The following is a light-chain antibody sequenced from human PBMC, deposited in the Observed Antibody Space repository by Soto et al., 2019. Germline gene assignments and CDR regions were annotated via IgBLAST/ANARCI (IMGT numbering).Light chain of an antibody. Sequence: EIVMTQSPATLSVSPGERATLSCRASQSIYNDLDWYQQKPGQAPRLLIYGASTRATGIPLIFSGSGSWTLFSLTINSLQSEDLSVYYCQQYHRWPPLTFGGGTKVEIK. CDR2: GAS. V-gene: IGKV3-15*01. CDR3: QQYHRWPPLT. CDR1: QSIYND. J-gene: IGKJ4*01.